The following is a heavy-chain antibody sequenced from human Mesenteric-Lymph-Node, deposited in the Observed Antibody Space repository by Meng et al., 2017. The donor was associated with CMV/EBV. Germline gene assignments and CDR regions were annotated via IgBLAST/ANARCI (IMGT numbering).Heavy chain of an antibody. V-gene: IGHV3-7*01. D-gene: IGHD3/OR15-3a*01. CDR2: IKQDGSEK. J-gene: IGHJ4*02. Sequence: GESLKISCAASGFTFSSYWMSWVRQAPGKGLEWVANIKQDGSEKYYVDSVKGRFTISRDNAKTSLYLQMNTLRAEDTAVYYCTRGDRLPLEYWGQGTLVTVSS. CDR3: TRGDRLPLEY. CDR1: GFTFSSYW.